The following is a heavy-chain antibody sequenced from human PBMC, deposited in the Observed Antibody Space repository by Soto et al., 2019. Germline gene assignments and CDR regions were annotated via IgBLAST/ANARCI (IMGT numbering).Heavy chain of an antibody. D-gene: IGHD2-2*01. CDR3: ARGIVVVPAANDWYFDL. J-gene: IGHJ2*01. V-gene: IGHV4-59*01. CDR1: GGSISSYY. Sequence: QVQLQESGPGLVKPSETLSLTCTVSGGSISSYYWSWIRQPPGKGLEWIGYMYYSGSTNYNPSLKSRVTISVDTSQNQFSLKLSSVTAADTAVYYCARGIVVVPAANDWYFDLWGHGILVTASS. CDR2: MYYSGST.